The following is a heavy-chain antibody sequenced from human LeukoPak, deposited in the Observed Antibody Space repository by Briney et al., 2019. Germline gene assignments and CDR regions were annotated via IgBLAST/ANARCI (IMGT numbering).Heavy chain of an antibody. CDR3: ARQKILDDNYDSSGYYVDQ. J-gene: IGHJ4*02. CDR1: GGSISSSSYA. Sequence: PSETLSLTCTVSGGSISSSSYAWGWLRQPRGKGLEWIERMYYSVSTSYNPSLKSRVTISADTSNSQFSLNLNSLTASDTAVYYCARQKILDDNYDSSGYYVDQWGQGSLVTVSS. V-gene: IGHV4-39*01. CDR2: MYYSVST. D-gene: IGHD3-22*01.